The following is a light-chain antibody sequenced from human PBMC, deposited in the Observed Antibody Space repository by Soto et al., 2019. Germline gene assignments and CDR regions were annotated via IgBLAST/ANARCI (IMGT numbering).Light chain of an antibody. CDR3: QQSYRTSIT. J-gene: IGKJ5*01. Sequence: DIQMTQSPSSLSAPVGDRVTITCRASQSISSYLNWYQQKPGKAPKLLIYAASSLQSGVPSRFSGSGSGTDFTLTISSLQPEDFATYYCQQSYRTSITFGQGTRLEIK. CDR1: QSISSY. V-gene: IGKV1-39*01. CDR2: AAS.